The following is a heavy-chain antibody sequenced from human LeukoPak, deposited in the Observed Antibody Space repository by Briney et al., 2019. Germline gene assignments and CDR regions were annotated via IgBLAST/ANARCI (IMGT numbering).Heavy chain of an antibody. CDR2: IYHSGST. V-gene: IGHV4-30-2*01. Sequence: SETLSLTCTVSGGSISSGGYYWRWIRQPPGKGLEWIGYIYHSGSTYYNPSLKSRVTISVDRSKNQFSLKLSSVTAADTAVYYCARAGGYGGNSAPFDYWGQGTLVTVSS. J-gene: IGHJ4*02. CDR1: GGSISSGGYY. CDR3: ARAGGYGGNSAPFDY. D-gene: IGHD4-23*01.